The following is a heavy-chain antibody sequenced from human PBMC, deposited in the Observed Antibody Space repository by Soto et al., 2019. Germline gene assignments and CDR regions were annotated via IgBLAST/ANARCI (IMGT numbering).Heavy chain of an antibody. Sequence: PVGSLRLSCAASGFAFSVYGMHWVRQAPGKGLEWVAAIWYDGTDNYYADSVKGRFTISRDNSKNTLYLQLNSLRADDTAVYYCAKDRSSSLDAMDVWGQGTTVTVSS. CDR1: GFAFSVYG. CDR2: IWYDGTDN. D-gene: IGHD6-13*01. CDR3: AKDRSSSLDAMDV. V-gene: IGHV3-33*06. J-gene: IGHJ6*02.